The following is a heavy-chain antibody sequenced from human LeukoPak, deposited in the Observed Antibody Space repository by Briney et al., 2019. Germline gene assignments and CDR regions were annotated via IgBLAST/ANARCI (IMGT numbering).Heavy chain of an antibody. D-gene: IGHD3-10*01. Sequence: GASLKVSCKASGCTFSSYAISWVRQAPGQGLEWMGGIIPIFGTANYAQKFQGRVTITADESTSTAYMELSSLRSEDTAVYYCARAEVRGVIIKFFDPWGQGTLVTVSS. CDR2: IIPIFGTA. J-gene: IGHJ5*02. CDR1: GCTFSSYA. CDR3: ARAEVRGVIIKFFDP. V-gene: IGHV1-69*13.